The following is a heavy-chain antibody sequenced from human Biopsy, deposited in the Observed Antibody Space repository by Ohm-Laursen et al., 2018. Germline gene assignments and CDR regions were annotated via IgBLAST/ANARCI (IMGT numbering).Heavy chain of an antibody. V-gene: IGHV4-4*09. CDR2: IHHSGST. D-gene: IGHD2-15*01. CDR3: ARMDCSGGSCHYYSYGMDV. CDR1: GGSISSDY. J-gene: IGHJ6*02. Sequence: SQTLSLTCIVSGGSISSDYWSWIRQPPGKGLECIGNIHHSGSTNYNPSLKSRLTISVDTSKNQFSLKLSPVTAADTAVYYCARMDCSGGSCHYYSYGMDVWGQGTTVTVSS.